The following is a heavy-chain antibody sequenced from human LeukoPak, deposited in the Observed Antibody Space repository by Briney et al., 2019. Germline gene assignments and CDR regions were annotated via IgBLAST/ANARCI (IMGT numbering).Heavy chain of an antibody. V-gene: IGHV3-23*01. D-gene: IGHD2-2*01. Sequence: LPGGSLRLSCSASALTLSSDTIGSVRETPGEGLEWVSAVSGSVGRPYYADSVKGRFTISRDNSKNTLYLQMNSLRAEDTAVYYCATLLVVPAATPPARAHNSDYWGQGTLVTVSS. J-gene: IGHJ4*02. CDR1: ALTLSSDT. CDR3: ATLLVVPAATPPARAHNSDY. CDR2: VSGSVGRP.